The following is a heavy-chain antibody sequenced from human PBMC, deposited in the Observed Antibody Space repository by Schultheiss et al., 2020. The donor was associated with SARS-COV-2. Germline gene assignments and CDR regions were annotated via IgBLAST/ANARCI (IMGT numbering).Heavy chain of an antibody. CDR3: ARAAGLRRHDYVYDI. CDR2: IYHSGST. D-gene: IGHD3-16*01. Sequence: GSLRLSCAVSRGFFRGDYWSWVRQPPGKGLEWIGEIYHSGSTNYNPSLKSRVTISVDKSKNQFSLMLSSVTAADTAVYYCARAAGLRRHDYVYDIWGQGTMVTVSS. CDR1: RGFFRGDY. V-gene: IGHV4-4*02. J-gene: IGHJ3*02.